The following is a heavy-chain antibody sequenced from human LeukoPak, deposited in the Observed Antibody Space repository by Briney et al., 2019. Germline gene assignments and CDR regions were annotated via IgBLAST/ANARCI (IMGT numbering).Heavy chain of an antibody. CDR3: ARVVIRYFDWLGVYYMDV. Sequence: ASVKVSCKASGYTFTSYGISWVRQAPGQGLEWMGWISAYNGNTNYAQKLQGRVTMTTDTSTSTAYMELRSLRSDDTAVYYCARVVIRYFDWLGVYYMDVWGKGTTVTISS. V-gene: IGHV1-18*01. CDR1: GYTFTSYG. J-gene: IGHJ6*03. D-gene: IGHD3-9*01. CDR2: ISAYNGNT.